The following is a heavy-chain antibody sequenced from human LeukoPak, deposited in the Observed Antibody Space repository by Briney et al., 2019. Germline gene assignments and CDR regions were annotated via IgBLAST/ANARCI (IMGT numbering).Heavy chain of an antibody. J-gene: IGHJ4*02. CDR3: ARGSGSYYDY. CDR2: ISGDGGST. D-gene: IGHD1-26*01. CDR1: GXTFSSYA. Sequence: PGGSLRLSCAASGXTFSSYAMSWVRQAPGKGLEWVSLISGDGGSTYYADSVKGRFTISRDNSKNSLYLQMNSLRTEDTALYYCARGSGSYYDYWGQGTLVTVSS. V-gene: IGHV3-43*02.